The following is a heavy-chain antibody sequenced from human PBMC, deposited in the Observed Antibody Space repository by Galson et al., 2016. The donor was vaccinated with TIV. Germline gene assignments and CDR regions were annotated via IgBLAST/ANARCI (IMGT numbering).Heavy chain of an antibody. CDR2: ISGYSGNT. D-gene: IGHD6-6*01. CDR1: GYTFSSYS. CDR3: ARQWTTRGLAARAFDY. V-gene: IGHV1-18*04. J-gene: IGHJ4*02. Sequence: SVKVSCKASGYTFSSYSINWVRQAPGQGLEWMGWISGYSGNTNYAQKFQGRVTMTTDTSTGTAYMELRSLRSDDTAVYYCARQWTTRGLAARAFDYWGQGTLVTVSS.